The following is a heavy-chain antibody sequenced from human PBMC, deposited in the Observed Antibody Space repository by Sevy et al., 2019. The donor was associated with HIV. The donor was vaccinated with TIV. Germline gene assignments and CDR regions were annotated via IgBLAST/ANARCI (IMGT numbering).Heavy chain of an antibody. CDR1: GFTFSSYS. CDR2: ISSSSSYI. Sequence: GGSLRLSCAASGFTFSSYSMNWVRQAPRKGLEWVSSISSSSSYIYYADSVKGRFTISRDNAKNSLYLQMNSLRAEDTAVYYCARDLGYCGGDCLIYYYYYGMDVWGQGTTVTVSS. V-gene: IGHV3-21*01. D-gene: IGHD2-21*01. J-gene: IGHJ6*02. CDR3: ARDLGYCGGDCLIYYYYYGMDV.